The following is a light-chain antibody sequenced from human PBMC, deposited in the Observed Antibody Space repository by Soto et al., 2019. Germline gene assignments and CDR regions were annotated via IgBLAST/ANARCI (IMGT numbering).Light chain of an antibody. Sequence: DIQMTQSPSTLSASVGDRVTIACRASQSIGTSLAWYHQKAGKAPKLLIYEASNLASGVPTRFSGSGSGTAITLTISSQQDDDGPPYYLQHYNNIRTFGEGTKVEIK. CDR2: EAS. J-gene: IGKJ1*01. CDR1: QSIGTS. V-gene: IGKV1-5*03. CDR3: QHYNNIRT.